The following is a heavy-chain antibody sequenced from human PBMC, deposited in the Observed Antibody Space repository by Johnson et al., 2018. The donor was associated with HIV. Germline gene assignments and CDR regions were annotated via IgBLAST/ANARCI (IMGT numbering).Heavy chain of an antibody. CDR3: AKVRQIWELNGAFDS. Sequence: QVQLVESGGGVVQPGRSLRLSCAASGFTFSSDAMHWVRQAPGKGLEWVAVISDDGSNIYYADSVKGQFTISRDNSKNTLHLQMNSLRVEDTAMYYCAKVRQIWELNGAFDSGGQGTMVTVSS. CDR2: ISDDGSNI. D-gene: IGHD5-18*01. CDR1: GFTFSSDA. V-gene: IGHV3-30-3*01. J-gene: IGHJ3*02.